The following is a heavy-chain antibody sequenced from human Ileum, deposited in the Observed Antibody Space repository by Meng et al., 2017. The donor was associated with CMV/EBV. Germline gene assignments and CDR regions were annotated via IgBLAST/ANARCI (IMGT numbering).Heavy chain of an antibody. CDR2: IYYSGGT. CDR3: ASGDSLRAVDF. D-gene: IGHD2-21*02. Sequence: QLQLPESGPGMLKPSDTLSLTCTVSGSSISRSTYYWGWIRQPPGKGLEWIGSIYYSGGTYYNPSLKSRVTISVDTSKNQFSLKLNSVTAADTAVYYCASGDSLRAVDFWGQGTLVTVSS. J-gene: IGHJ4*02. CDR1: GSSISRSTYY. V-gene: IGHV4-39*07.